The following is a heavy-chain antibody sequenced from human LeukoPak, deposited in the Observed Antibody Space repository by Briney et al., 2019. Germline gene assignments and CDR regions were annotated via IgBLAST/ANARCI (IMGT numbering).Heavy chain of an antibody. D-gene: IGHD3-9*01. J-gene: IGHJ4*02. V-gene: IGHV3-30*03. CDR1: GFTFSSYG. Sequence: PGGSLRLSCAASGFTFSSYGMHWVRQAPGKGLEWVAVISYDGSNKYYADSVKGRFTISRDNAKNTLYLQMNSLRAEDTAVYYCARLGQPVLRYFDWSNYFDYWGQGTLVTVSS. CDR3: ARLGQPVLRYFDWSNYFDY. CDR2: ISYDGSNK.